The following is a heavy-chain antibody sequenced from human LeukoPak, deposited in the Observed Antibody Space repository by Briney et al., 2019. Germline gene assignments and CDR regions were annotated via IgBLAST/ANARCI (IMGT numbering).Heavy chain of an antibody. D-gene: IGHD3-10*01. CDR1: GGSISSSSYY. CDR3: ARVSLDYYGSGSYSWFDP. V-gene: IGHV4-39*07. J-gene: IGHJ5*02. Sequence: SETLSLTCTVSGGSISSSSYYWGWIRQPPGKGLEWIGSIYYSGSTYYNPSLKSRVTISVDTSKNQFSLKLSSVTAADTAVYYCARVSLDYYGSGSYSWFDPWGQGTLVTVSS. CDR2: IYYSGST.